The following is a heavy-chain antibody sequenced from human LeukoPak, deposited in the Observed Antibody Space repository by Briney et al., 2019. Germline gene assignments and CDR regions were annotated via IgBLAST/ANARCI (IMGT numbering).Heavy chain of an antibody. J-gene: IGHJ3*02. CDR1: GGSISSYY. V-gene: IGHV4-59*01. Sequence: SETLSLTCTVSGGSISSYYWSWIRQPPGKGLEWIGYIYYSGSTNYNPSLKSRVTISVDTSKNQFSLKLSSVTAADTAVYYCAGGGPAGSDAFDIWGQGTMVTVSS. CDR2: IYYSGST. D-gene: IGHD6-13*01. CDR3: AGGGPAGSDAFDI.